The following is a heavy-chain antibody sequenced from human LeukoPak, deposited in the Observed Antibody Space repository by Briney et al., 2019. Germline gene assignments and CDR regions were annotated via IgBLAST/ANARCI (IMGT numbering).Heavy chain of an antibody. CDR1: AFTFRSYA. J-gene: IGHJ4*02. D-gene: IGHD5-18*01. V-gene: IGHV3-23*01. CDR2: ISGSGGST. Sequence: GGSLRLSCAASAFTFRSYAMIWVRQAPGKGLEWVSGISGSGGSTYYSDSAKGRFTISRDNSNNTLYLQMNSLRAEDTAVYYCAKGAASRGYTYVANWGQGTLVAVSS. CDR3: AKGAASRGYTYVAN.